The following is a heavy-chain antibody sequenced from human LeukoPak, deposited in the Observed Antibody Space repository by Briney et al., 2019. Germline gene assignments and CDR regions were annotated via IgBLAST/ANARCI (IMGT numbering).Heavy chain of an antibody. J-gene: IGHJ4*02. D-gene: IGHD4/OR15-4a*01. CDR3: TRDDPYGASEY. CDR1: GFTFSSSG. Sequence: GGSLRLSCAASGFTFSSSGMHWVRQAPGKGLEWVAVVSYDGNDKSYADSVKGRFTISRDNAKNSLYLQMNSLRAEDTAIYYCTRDDPYGASEYWGQGTLVTVSS. CDR2: VSYDGNDK. V-gene: IGHV3-30*12.